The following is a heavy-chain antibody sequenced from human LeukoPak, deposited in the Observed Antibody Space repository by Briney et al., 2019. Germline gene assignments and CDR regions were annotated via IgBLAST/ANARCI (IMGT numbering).Heavy chain of an antibody. J-gene: IGHJ4*02. D-gene: IGHD6-19*01. CDR3: AKDFAGGWEFKYYFDY. V-gene: IGHV3-30*18. Sequence: PGGSLRLSCAASGFTFSSYGMHWVRQAPGKGLEWVAVISYDGSNKYYADSVKGRFTTSRDNSKDTLYLQMNSLRAEDTAVYYCAKDFAGGWEFKYYFDYWGQGTLVTVSS. CDR2: ISYDGSNK. CDR1: GFTFSSYG.